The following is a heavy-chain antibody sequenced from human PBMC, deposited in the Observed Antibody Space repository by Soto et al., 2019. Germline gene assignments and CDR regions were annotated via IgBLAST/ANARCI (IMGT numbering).Heavy chain of an antibody. J-gene: IGHJ6*03. V-gene: IGHV1-69*04. CDR1: GGTFSSYT. CDR2: IIPILGIA. CDR3: ARDGGGEDRKNTYMDV. Sequence: GASVKVSCKASGGTFSSYTISWVRQAPGQGLEWMGRIIPILGIANYAQKFQGRVTITADKSTSTAYMELSSLRSEDTAVYYCARDGGGEDRKNTYMDVWGKGTTVTVSS. D-gene: IGHD3-16*01.